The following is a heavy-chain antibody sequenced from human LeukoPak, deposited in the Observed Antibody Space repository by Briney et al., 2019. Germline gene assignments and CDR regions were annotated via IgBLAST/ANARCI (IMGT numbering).Heavy chain of an antibody. CDR1: GFTFSVDT. V-gene: IGHV3-43*01. D-gene: IGHD1-26*01. CDR3: AKDRGSGSVAHYFVY. Sequence: GGSLRLSCAASGFTFSVDTMHWVRQAPGKGLEWVSLISWDGGSTYYADSVKGRFTISRDNSKNSLYLQMNSLRTEDTALYYCAKDRGSGSVAHYFVYCVQGTLVTVSS. CDR2: ISWDGGST. J-gene: IGHJ4*02.